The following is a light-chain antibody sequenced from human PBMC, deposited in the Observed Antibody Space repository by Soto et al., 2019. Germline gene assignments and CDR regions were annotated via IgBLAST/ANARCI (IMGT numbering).Light chain of an antibody. CDR2: EVS. V-gene: IGLV2-14*01. CDR3: SSYISSNTVV. Sequence: QSALTQPASVSGSPGQSITISCTGTSRDVGGYNYVSWYQHHPGKAPKLMIYEVSNRPSGISNRFSGSKSGNTASLTISGLQAEDEADYSCSSYISSNTVVFGGGTKLTVL. CDR1: SRDVGGYNY. J-gene: IGLJ2*01.